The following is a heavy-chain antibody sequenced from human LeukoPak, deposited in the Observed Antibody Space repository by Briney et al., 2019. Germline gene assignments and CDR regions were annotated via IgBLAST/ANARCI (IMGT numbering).Heavy chain of an antibody. V-gene: IGHV4-39*01. CDR3: ARHARSDYDSLYYFDY. Sequence: SETLSLTCTVSGGSISSSSYCWGWIRQPPGKGLEWIGSIYYSGSTYYNPSLKSRVTISVDTSKNQFSLKLSSVTAADTAVYYCARHARSDYDSLYYFDYWGQGTLVTVSS. CDR1: GGSISSSSYC. D-gene: IGHD3-22*01. CDR2: IYYSGST. J-gene: IGHJ4*02.